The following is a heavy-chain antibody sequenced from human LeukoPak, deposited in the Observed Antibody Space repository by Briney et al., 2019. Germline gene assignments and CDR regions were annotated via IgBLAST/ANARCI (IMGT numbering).Heavy chain of an antibody. CDR3: ARDRQQLGIFDY. CDR1: GFTFSSYA. J-gene: IGHJ4*02. V-gene: IGHV3-30*04. CDR2: ISYDGSNK. Sequence: PGGSLRLSCAASGFTFSSYAMHWVRQAPGKGLEWVAVISYDGSNKYYADSVKGRFTISRDNFKNTLYLQMNSLRAEDTAVYYCARDRQQLGIFDYWGQGTLVTVS. D-gene: IGHD6-13*01.